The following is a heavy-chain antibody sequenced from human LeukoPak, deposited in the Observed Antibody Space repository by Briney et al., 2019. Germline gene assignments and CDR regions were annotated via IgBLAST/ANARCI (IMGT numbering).Heavy chain of an antibody. CDR1: GFSFSSYW. J-gene: IGHJ6*03. CDR3: AKVGTMVRGGTYECYYYYYMDV. D-gene: IGHD3-10*01. Sequence: AGGSLRLSCAASGFSFSSYWMTWVRQAPGKGLEWVANIRQDGSEKYFVESVQGRFNISRDNAKNSLYLQMNSLRAEDTAVYYCAKVGTMVRGGTYECYYYYYMDVWGKGTTVTVSS. CDR2: IRQDGSEK. V-gene: IGHV3-7*03.